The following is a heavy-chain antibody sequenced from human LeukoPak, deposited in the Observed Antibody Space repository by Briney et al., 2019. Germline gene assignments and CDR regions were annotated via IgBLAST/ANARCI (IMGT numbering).Heavy chain of an antibody. Sequence: GGSLRLSCAASGFTFSSYAMHWVRQAPGEGLEYVSGISSNGRSTCYADSVKGRFTISRDNSKNTLYLQMSSLRAEDTAVYYCVKGSEAYDDSKSDYWGQGTLVTVSS. D-gene: IGHD3-22*01. J-gene: IGHJ4*02. CDR2: ISSNGRST. V-gene: IGHV3-64D*09. CDR1: GFTFSSYA. CDR3: VKGSEAYDDSKSDY.